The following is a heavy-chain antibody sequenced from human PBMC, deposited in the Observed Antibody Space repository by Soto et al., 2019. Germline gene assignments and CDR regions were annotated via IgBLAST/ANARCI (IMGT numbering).Heavy chain of an antibody. J-gene: IGHJ4*02. V-gene: IGHV3-33*01. Sequence: GSLRLSCAASGFTFSSYGMHWVRQAPGKGLEWVAVIWYDGSNKYYADSVKGRFTISRDNSKNTLYLQMNSLRAEDTAVYYCARDPIAARPQYYFDYWGQGTLVTVSS. CDR2: IWYDGSNK. CDR1: GFTFSSYG. CDR3: ARDPIAARPQYYFDY. D-gene: IGHD6-6*01.